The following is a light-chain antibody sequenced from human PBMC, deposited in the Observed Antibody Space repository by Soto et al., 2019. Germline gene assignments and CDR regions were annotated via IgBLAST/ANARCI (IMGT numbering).Light chain of an antibody. J-gene: IGKJ1*01. V-gene: IGKV3-20*01. Sequence: EIXLTQSPDTLSLSPGERVTLSCRASQSVTRNYVAWYQQKSGQAPGLLIYGGSKRATGIPDRFSGSGSGTDFTLTISRLEPEDVAVYYCQQYGNLPWTFGQGTRVESK. CDR1: QSVTRNY. CDR3: QQYGNLPWT. CDR2: GGS.